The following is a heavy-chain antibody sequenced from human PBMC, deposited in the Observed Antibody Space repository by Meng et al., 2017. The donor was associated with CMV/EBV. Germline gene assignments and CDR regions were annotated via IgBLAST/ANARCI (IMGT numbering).Heavy chain of an antibody. J-gene: IGHJ6*02. D-gene: IGHD6-6*01. CDR3: ARVNSSSFGYYYYGMDV. Sequence: SVKVSCKASGGTFSSYAISWVRQAPGQGLEWMGGIIPIFGTANYAQKFQGRVTITTDESTSTAYVELSSLRSEDTAVYYCARVNSSSFGYYYYGMDVWGQGTTVTVSS. CDR1: GGTFSSYA. V-gene: IGHV1-69*05. CDR2: IIPIFGTA.